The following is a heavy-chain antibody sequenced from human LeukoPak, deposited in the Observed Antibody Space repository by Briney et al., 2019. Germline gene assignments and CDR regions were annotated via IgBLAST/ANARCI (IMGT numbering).Heavy chain of an antibody. Sequence: PGGSLRLSCAASGFTFSNYGMNWVRQAPGKGLEWVSSIRSGSTYIYYADSVKGRFPTSRDNAKNSLYLQMNSLRAEDTPVYYCALYNWNSKRDFDYRGQGGLVTVCS. CDR3: ALYNWNSKRDFDY. D-gene: IGHD1-7*01. CDR1: GFTFSNYG. J-gene: IGHJ4*02. CDR2: IRSGSTYI. V-gene: IGHV3-21*04.